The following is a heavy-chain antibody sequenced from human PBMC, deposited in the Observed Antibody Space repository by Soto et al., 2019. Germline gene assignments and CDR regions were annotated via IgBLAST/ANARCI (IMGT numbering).Heavy chain of an antibody. D-gene: IGHD2-15*01. CDR2: TSGYNGNT. Sequence: ASVKVSCKASGYIFTTYGISWVRQAPGQGLEWMGRTSGYNGNTKYAQKFQDRVTMTTDTSTSTAYMELRSLRSDDTAVYYCARNEYCDGGTCYSGWFDPWGQGTLVTVSS. CDR3: ARNEYCDGGTCYSGWFDP. V-gene: IGHV1-18*01. CDR1: GYIFTTYG. J-gene: IGHJ5*02.